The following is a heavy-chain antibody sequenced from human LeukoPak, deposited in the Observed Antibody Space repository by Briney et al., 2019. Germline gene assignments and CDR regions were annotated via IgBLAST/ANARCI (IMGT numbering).Heavy chain of an antibody. CDR3: ARGYNDGYCSGGSCYHKGPDWFDP. Sequence: PSETLSLTCAVYGGSFSGYYWSWIRQPPGKGLEWIGEINHSGSTNYNPSLKSRVTISVDTSKNQLSLKLSSVTAADTAVYYCARGYNDGYCSGGSCYHKGPDWFDPWGQGTLVTVSS. D-gene: IGHD2-15*01. J-gene: IGHJ5*02. CDR2: INHSGST. CDR1: GGSFSGYY. V-gene: IGHV4-34*01.